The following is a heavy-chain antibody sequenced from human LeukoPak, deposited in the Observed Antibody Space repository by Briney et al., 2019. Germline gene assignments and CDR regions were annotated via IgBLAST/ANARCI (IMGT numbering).Heavy chain of an antibody. CDR1: GCTFTSYG. CDR3: AREDSSGWCDY. CDR2: ISAYNGNT. D-gene: IGHD6-19*01. V-gene: IGHV1-18*01. J-gene: IGHJ4*02. Sequence: ASVKVSCKASGCTFTSYGISWVRQAPGQGLEWMGWISAYNGNTNYAQKLQGRVTMTTDTSASTAYMELSSLRSEDTAVYYCAREDSSGWCDYWGQGTLVTVSS.